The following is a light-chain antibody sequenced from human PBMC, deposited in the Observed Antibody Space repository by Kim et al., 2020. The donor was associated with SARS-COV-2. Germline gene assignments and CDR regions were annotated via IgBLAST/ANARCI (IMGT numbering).Light chain of an antibody. CDR3: SSRDSSGTVL. V-gene: IGLV3-19*01. Sequence: SSELTQDPAVSVALGQTVRITCQGDTVRSYSAAWYQQKPGQAPVLVIYAKYKRPSGIPDRFSGSSSGNTVSLTITGTQAQDEGDYYCSSRDSSGTVLFG. CDR1: TVRSYS. J-gene: IGLJ6*01. CDR2: AKY.